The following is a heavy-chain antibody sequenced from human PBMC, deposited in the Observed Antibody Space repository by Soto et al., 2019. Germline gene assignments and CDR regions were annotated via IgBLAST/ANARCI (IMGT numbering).Heavy chain of an antibody. J-gene: IGHJ6*02. D-gene: IGHD6-13*01. CDR1: GGTFSSYA. CDR2: IIPIFGTS. CDR3: ARAPRLMYSSNSGVDGMDV. V-gene: IGHV1-69*01. Sequence: QVQLVQSGAEVKKPGSSVKVSCKASGGTFSSYAISWVRQAPGQGLEWMGGIIPIFGTSNYAQKFQGRETIAANESTSTTYTEISSLRSDDTDVYYCARAPRLMYSSNSGVDGMDVWGQGTTVTVSS.